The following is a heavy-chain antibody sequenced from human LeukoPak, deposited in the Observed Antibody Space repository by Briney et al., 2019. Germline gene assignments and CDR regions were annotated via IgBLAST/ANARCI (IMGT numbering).Heavy chain of an antibody. Sequence: SETQSLTCTVSGGSISSYSWSWMRQPAGKGLEWIGRIYPRESPNYNPALKSRVIMSVNKSKNQFSLKLRSATAADTAVYYCAREWHHVFDYWGQGNLVTVSS. V-gene: IGHV4-4*07. CDR3: AREWHHVFDY. CDR2: IYPRESP. J-gene: IGHJ4*02. CDR1: GGSISSYS. D-gene: IGHD5-12*01.